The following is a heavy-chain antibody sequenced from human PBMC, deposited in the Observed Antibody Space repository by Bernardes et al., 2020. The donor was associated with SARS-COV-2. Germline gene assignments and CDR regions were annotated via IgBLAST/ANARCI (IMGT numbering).Heavy chain of an antibody. CDR2: IYSAGGT. V-gene: IGHV3-66*02. CDR1: GFTVSRND. CDR3: ARAPTEYCSGDGCYSHVDYFYYGMDV. J-gene: IGHJ6*02. D-gene: IGHD2-15*01. Sequence: GGSLRLSCAASGFTVSRNDMSWVRQAPGKGLEWVSVIYSAGGTYYADSVRGRFTLSRDNSKNTLNLQMDSLRTEDTAVYYCARAPTEYCSGDGCYSHVDYFYYGMDVRGQGTTVTVSS.